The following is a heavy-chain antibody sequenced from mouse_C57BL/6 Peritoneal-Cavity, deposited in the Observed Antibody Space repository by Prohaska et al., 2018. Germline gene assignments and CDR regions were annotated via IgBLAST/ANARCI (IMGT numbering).Heavy chain of an antibody. J-gene: IGHJ1*03. D-gene: IGHD4-1*01. CDR1: GFTFSGFW. V-gene: IGHV11-2*01. CDR2: INSDGSAI. CDR3: MRYGSYWYVDV. Sequence: GGSRGLSCEGSGFTFSGFWMSWVRQTPGKTLEWIGDINSDGSAINYAPSIKDRFTIFRDNDKSTLYLQMSNVRSEDTATYFCMRYGSYWYVDVWGTGTTVTVSS.